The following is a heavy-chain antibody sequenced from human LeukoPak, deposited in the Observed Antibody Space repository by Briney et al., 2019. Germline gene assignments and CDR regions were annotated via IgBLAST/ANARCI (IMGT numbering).Heavy chain of an antibody. CDR2: MNPNSGNT. V-gene: IGHV1-8*01. J-gene: IGHJ4*02. CDR1: GYTFTTYD. D-gene: IGHD1-26*01. Sequence: GASVKVSCKASGYTFTTYDINWVRQATGQGLEWMGWMNPNSGNTGYAQKFQGRVTMTRDTSTTTVYMDLSSLRSEDTAVYYCARDLGATSAHFDYWGQGTLVTVSS. CDR3: ARDLGATSAHFDY.